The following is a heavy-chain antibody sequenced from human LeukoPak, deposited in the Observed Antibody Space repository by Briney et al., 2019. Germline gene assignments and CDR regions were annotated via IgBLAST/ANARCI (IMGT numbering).Heavy chain of an antibody. Sequence: GASVKVSCKASGFTFTSYGISLVRQAPGQGLEWMGWISAYNGNTNYAQKPQGRVTMTTDTSTSTAYMELRSLRSDDTAVYYCARDIEPSYFDYWGQGTLVTVSS. CDR3: ARDIEPSYFDY. CDR1: GFTFTSYG. D-gene: IGHD1-26*01. J-gene: IGHJ4*02. CDR2: ISAYNGNT. V-gene: IGHV1-18*01.